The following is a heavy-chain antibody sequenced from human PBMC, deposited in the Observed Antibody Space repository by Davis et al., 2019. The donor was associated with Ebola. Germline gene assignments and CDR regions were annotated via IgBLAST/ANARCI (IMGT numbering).Heavy chain of an antibody. D-gene: IGHD1-7*01. CDR2: TYYSGST. V-gene: IGHV4-59*01. Sequence: MPSETLSLTCTVSGGSISSYYWSWIRQPPGKVLEWIGYTYYSGSTNYNPSLKSRVTISVDTSKNQFSLKLSSVTAADTAVYYCARGITGTTPGDYWGQGTLVTVSS. J-gene: IGHJ4*02. CDR3: ARGITGTTPGDY. CDR1: GGSISSYY.